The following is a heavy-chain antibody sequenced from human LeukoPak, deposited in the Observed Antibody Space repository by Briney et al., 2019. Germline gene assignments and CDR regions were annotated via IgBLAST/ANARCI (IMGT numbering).Heavy chain of an antibody. CDR1: GGSLSGFY. J-gene: IGHJ4*02. Sequence: RPSETLSLTCGVYGGSLSGFYWNWIRQPPGKGLEWIGEMNPSGRTTYNPSLKSRVSMSLDTSKNQFSLKLSSVTAADTAVYYCARGLRPYCTNGVCYTGDFWGQGTLVTVSP. D-gene: IGHD2-8*01. CDR3: ARGLRPYCTNGVCYTGDF. V-gene: IGHV4-34*01. CDR2: MNPSGRT.